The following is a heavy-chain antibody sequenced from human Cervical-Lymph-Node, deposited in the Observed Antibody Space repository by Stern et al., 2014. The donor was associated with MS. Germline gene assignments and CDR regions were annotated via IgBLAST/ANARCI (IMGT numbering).Heavy chain of an antibody. CDR1: GFTLSNSG. Sequence: MQLVESGGGVVQPGRSLRLSCAASGFTLSNSGMHWVRQAPGKGLEWVAFIWYNGSNKYYTESVKGRFTISRDNSKNTLYLEMTSLRAEDSAVYYCARGRGQQWLVTYYFDYWGQGTLVTVSS. J-gene: IGHJ4*02. CDR2: IWYNGSNK. V-gene: IGHV3-33*01. CDR3: ARGRGQQWLVTYYFDY. D-gene: IGHD6-19*01.